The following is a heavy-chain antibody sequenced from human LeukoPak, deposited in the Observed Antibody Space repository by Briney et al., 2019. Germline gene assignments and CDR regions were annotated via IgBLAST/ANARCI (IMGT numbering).Heavy chain of an antibody. J-gene: IGHJ4*02. D-gene: IGHD1-26*01. Sequence: GGSLRLSCAASGFTFSSYAMSWVRQAPGKGLEWVSAISGSGGSTYYADSVKGRFTISRDNSKNTLYLQMNSLRAEDTAVYYCAKVKVGATLEDYFDYWGQGTLVTVSS. CDR2: ISGSGGST. V-gene: IGHV3-23*01. CDR3: AKVKVGATLEDYFDY. CDR1: GFTFSSYA.